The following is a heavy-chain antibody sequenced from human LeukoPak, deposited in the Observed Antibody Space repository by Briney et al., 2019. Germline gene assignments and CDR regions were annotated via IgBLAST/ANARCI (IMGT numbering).Heavy chain of an antibody. Sequence: NPSETLSLTCAVYGGSFSGYYWSWIRQPPGKGLEWIGEINHSGSTNYNPSLKSRVTISVDTSKNQFSLKLSSVTAADTAVYYCASRGITFGGVIVNLDAFDIWGQGTMVTVSS. D-gene: IGHD3-16*02. CDR3: ASRGITFGGVIVNLDAFDI. V-gene: IGHV4-34*01. CDR2: INHSGST. J-gene: IGHJ3*02. CDR1: GGSFSGYY.